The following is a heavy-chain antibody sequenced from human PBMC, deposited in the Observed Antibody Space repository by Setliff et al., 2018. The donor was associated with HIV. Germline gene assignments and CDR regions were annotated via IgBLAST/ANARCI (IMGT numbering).Heavy chain of an antibody. Sequence: SVKVSCKASGYSFARYGLSWVRQAPGQGLEWMGGIIPILGIANYAQKFQDRVTITADKSTDTAYMELSSLRSEDTAVYYCARNSFPVGVTGTGPLFDYWGQGTLVTVSS. D-gene: IGHD6-19*01. V-gene: IGHV1-69*10. CDR1: GYSFARYG. J-gene: IGHJ4*02. CDR2: IIPILGIA. CDR3: ARNSFPVGVTGTGPLFDY.